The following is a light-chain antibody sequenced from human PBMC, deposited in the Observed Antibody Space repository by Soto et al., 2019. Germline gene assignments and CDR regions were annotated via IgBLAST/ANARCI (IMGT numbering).Light chain of an antibody. V-gene: IGLV2-14*01. CDR3: TSYTTTSTYV. CDR1: SSDVGGYDY. CDR2: EVT. J-gene: IGLJ1*01. Sequence: QSALTQPASVSGSPGQSITISCTGTSSDVGGYDYVSWYQQHPGKAPKFMIYEVTHRPSGVSHRFSGSKSGNTASLTISGLQAEDEADYYCTSYTTTSTYVFGTGTRSPS.